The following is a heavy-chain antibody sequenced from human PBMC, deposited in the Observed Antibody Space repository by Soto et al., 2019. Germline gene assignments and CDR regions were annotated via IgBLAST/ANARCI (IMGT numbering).Heavy chain of an antibody. V-gene: IGHV4-38-2*02. J-gene: IGHJ4*02. CDR3: ARVHYYGSGSYQPYPYFDY. CDR2: IYHSGST. D-gene: IGHD3-10*01. CDR1: VYSSSSGYY. Sequence: PSETLSLSCCVSVYSSSSGYYWGFIRQPPGKGLEWIGSIYHSGSTYYNPSLKSRVTISVDTSKNQFSLKLSSVTAADTAVYYCARVHYYGSGSYQPYPYFDYWGQGTLVTVSS.